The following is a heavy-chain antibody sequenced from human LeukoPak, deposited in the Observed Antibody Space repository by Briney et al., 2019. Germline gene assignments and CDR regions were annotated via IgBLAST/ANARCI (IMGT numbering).Heavy chain of an antibody. CDR3: ARAPPIYSSSPWFDP. CDR2: ISSSSSYI. Sequence: PGGSLRLSCAASGFTFSSYSMNWVRQAPGKGLEWVSSISSSSSYIYYADSVKGRFTISRDNAKNSLYLQMNSLRAEDTAAYYCARAPPIYSSSPWFDPWGQGTLVTVSS. J-gene: IGHJ5*02. CDR1: GFTFSSYS. V-gene: IGHV3-21*01. D-gene: IGHD6-6*01.